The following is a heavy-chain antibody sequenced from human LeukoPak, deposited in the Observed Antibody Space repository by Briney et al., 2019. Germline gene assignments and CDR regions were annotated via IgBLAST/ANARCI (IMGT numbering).Heavy chain of an antibody. CDR1: GFTFSGHA. CDR3: VKDPIPRADPSTSFDY. V-gene: IGHV3-23*01. Sequence: GGSLRLSCTASGFTFSGHAMSWVRQAPGKGLEWVSGISDSGSNTYYADSVKGRFTISRDNSKNTLYLQMNSLRADDTAVYYCVKDPIPRADPSTSFDYWGQGTPVTVSS. CDR2: ISDSGSNT. J-gene: IGHJ4*02.